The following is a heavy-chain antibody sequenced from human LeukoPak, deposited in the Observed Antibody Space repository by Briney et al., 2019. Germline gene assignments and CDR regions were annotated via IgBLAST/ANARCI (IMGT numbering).Heavy chain of an antibody. CDR1: GFTFSDYA. Sequence: GGSLRLSCAASGFTFSDYAMSWVRQAPGKGLEWVSIISGSGGSTYYADSVKGRFTISRDISKNTLDLQMNSLRAEDTAVYYCATSGWWGYFDYWGQGTLVTVSS. V-gene: IGHV3-23*01. CDR2: ISGSGGST. CDR3: ATSGWWGYFDY. J-gene: IGHJ4*02. D-gene: IGHD6-19*01.